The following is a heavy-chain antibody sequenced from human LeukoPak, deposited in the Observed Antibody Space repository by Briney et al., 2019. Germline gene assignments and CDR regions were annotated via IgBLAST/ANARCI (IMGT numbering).Heavy chain of an antibody. CDR1: GFSFSNFG. CDR3: AKDLALAGTGGGFDV. Sequence: GGSLRLSCAASGFSFSNFGMNWVRQAPGKGLEWVSGISGGGDKTYYADSVNGRFTISRDNSKNTVSLQMSSLRAEDTALYYCAKDLALAGTGGGFDVWGQGTRAAVSS. CDR2: ISGGGDKT. V-gene: IGHV3-23*01. D-gene: IGHD6-19*01. J-gene: IGHJ3*01.